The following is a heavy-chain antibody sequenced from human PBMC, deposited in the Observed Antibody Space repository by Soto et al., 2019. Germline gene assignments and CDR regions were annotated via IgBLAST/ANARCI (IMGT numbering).Heavy chain of an antibody. CDR2: ITGSGGST. J-gene: IGHJ4*02. Sequence: SLRLSCAASGFTFSSYAMSWVRQAPGKGLEWVSGITGSGGSTYYADSVKGRFTISRDKSKNTLYLQMNSLRAEDTAVYYCARGYCGGGSCYSPFDWGQGTLVTVSS. CDR3: ARGYCGGGSCYSPFD. CDR1: GFTFSSYA. D-gene: IGHD2-15*01. V-gene: IGHV3-23*01.